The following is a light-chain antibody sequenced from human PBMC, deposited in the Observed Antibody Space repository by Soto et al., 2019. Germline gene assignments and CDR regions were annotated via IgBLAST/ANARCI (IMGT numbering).Light chain of an antibody. CDR3: QQSYSTSALT. CDR1: QNISNY. Sequence: DIQMTQSPSSLSASVGDRVTIPCRASQNISNYLNWYQQKPGKAPKLLIYSASSLPSGVPSRFIGSGSGSDYTLAISSLQTEDFATYYCQQSYSTSALTFGGGTKVEIK. V-gene: IGKV1-39*01. J-gene: IGKJ4*01. CDR2: SAS.